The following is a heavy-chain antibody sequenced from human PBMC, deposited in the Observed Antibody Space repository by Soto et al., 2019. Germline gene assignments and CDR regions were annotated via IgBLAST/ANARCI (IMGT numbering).Heavy chain of an antibody. CDR1: TASTTTIY. V-gene: IGHV4-59*08. CDR2: VYYTGRT. CDR3: ARTVLGPDLLADSFVDYYYYMDV. Sequence: PSETLSLACPLSTASTTTIYSGWDRQLAGDVLEWIGSVYYTGRTSYNPCLKRRVTLSADSPRGQSPLRLNAVTAADTAVYYCARTVLGPDLLADSFVDYYYYMDVWGQGTTVTVSS. J-gene: IGHJ6*03. D-gene: IGHD3-9*01.